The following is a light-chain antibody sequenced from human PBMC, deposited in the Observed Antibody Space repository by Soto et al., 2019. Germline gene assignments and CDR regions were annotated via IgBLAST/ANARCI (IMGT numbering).Light chain of an antibody. CDR2: DVN. J-gene: IGLJ2*01. V-gene: IGLV2-14*03. CDR3: SSISTISTFA. CDR1: SSDVGAFNH. Sequence: QSVLTQPASVSGSPGQSIAISCTGTSSDVGAFNHVSWYQQHPGEAPKLLIYDVNNRPSGVSDRFSGSKSGNTASLTISGLQADDEADYYCSSISTISTFAFGGETKVTVL.